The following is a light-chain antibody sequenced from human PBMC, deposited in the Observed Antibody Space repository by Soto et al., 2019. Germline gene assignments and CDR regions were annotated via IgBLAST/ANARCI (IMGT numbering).Light chain of an antibody. Sequence: EIVLTQSPATLSLSPWERATLSCRASQRVSSYLAWYQQKPGQAPRLLIYDASNRATGIPARVSGSGSGTDFTLTISSLEPEDFAVDYCQQRSNWQVTFGQGTRLEIK. CDR2: DAS. J-gene: IGKJ5*01. CDR1: QRVSSY. V-gene: IGKV3-11*01. CDR3: QQRSNWQVT.